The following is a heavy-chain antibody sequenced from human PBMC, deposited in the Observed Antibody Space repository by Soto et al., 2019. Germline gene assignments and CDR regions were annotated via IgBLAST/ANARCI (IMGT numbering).Heavy chain of an antibody. Sequence: SETQSLTWSVAGGYISSGSYYWGWIHKPPGKGLEWIASIYYSGSTYYNPSLKSRVTIFVDTSKNQFSLKLSSVTAADTALYYCARQGYYGSGSYYKFRWFDPWGQGTLVTVSS. D-gene: IGHD3-10*01. V-gene: IGHV4-39*01. CDR1: GGYISSGSYY. CDR3: ARQGYYGSGSYYKFRWFDP. CDR2: IYYSGST. J-gene: IGHJ5*02.